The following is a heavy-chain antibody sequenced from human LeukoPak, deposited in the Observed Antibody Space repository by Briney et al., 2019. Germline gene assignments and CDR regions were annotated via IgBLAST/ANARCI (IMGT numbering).Heavy chain of an antibody. Sequence: SETLSLTCTVSGGSISSGGYYWSWIRQHPGKGLEWIGYIYYSGSTYYNPSLKSRVTISVDTSKNQFSLKLSSVTAADTAVYYCARHPVPYYFDYWGQGTLVTVSS. V-gene: IGHV4-31*03. CDR3: ARHPVPYYFDY. CDR1: GGSISSGGYY. CDR2: IYYSGST. J-gene: IGHJ4*02.